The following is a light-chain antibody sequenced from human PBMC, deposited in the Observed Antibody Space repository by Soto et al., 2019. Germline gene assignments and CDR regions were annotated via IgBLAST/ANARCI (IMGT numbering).Light chain of an antibody. Sequence: EIVMTQSPATLSVSPGERATLSCRASHSVNSNLAWYQQRPGQAPRRLISGASTRATGVPARFSGSGSETEFTLTIRSLQSEDFAVYYCQRYNNWWTFGQGTKVEIK. J-gene: IGKJ1*01. V-gene: IGKV3-15*01. CDR2: GAS. CDR1: HSVNSN. CDR3: QRYNNWWT.